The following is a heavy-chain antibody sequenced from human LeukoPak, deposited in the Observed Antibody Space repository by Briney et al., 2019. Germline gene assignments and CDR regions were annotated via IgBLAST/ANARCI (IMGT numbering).Heavy chain of an antibody. Sequence: PETLSLTCLVSGASVSSSHWNWIRQLPGKGLEWIGCLSYTGKTDYNPSLTSRVTISLDTSKNQVSLKLKSLTAADTAVYYCSEGYFEPFDHWGQGISVTVSS. J-gene: IGHJ4*02. V-gene: IGHV4-59*02. D-gene: IGHD5-24*01. CDR1: GASVSSSH. CDR3: SEGYFEPFDH. CDR2: LSYTGKT.